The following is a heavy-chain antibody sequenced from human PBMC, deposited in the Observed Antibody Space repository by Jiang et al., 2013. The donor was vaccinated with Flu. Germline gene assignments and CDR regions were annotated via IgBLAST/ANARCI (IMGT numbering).Heavy chain of an antibody. Sequence: GAEVKKPGASVKVSCKASGYTFTSYGISWVRQAPGQGLEWMGWISAYNGNTNYAQKLQGRVTMTTDTSTSTAYMELRSLRSDDTAVYYCAREALNCTNGVCYGPHFDYWGQGTLVTVSS. CDR2: ISAYNGNT. V-gene: IGHV1-18*04. D-gene: IGHD2-8*01. J-gene: IGHJ4*02. CDR1: GYTFTSYG. CDR3: AREALNCTNGVCYGPHFDY.